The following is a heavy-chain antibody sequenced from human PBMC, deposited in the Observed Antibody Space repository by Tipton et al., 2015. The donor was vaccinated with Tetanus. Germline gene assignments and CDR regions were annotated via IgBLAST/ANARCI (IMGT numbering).Heavy chain of an antibody. CDR3: ARDRFGNNYDIPSNYFGP. CDR2: VSRDGNNI. V-gene: IGHV3-30*03. D-gene: IGHD1-7*01. J-gene: IGHJ5*02. CDR1: GFNFGGFG. Sequence: SLRLSCAGSGFNFGGFGMHWVRQAPGKGLEWVAVVSRDGNNIQYGDSVKGRFTISRDNSKNNVYLHMNSLGSEDAAVYYCARDRFGNNYDIPSNYFGPWGQGTPVTVSS.